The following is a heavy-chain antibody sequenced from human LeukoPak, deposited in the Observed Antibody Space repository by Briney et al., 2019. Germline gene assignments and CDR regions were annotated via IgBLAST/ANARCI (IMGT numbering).Heavy chain of an antibody. J-gene: IGHJ4*02. D-gene: IGHD6-13*01. CDR3: TTANSSSWYYFDY. Sequence: GGSLRLSCAASGFTFNNAWMNWVRQAPGQGLEWVGRIKSDTDGGTTDYVSLVKGRFTISRHHSKNTLFLQMNSLKTEDTAVYYCTTANSSSWYYFDYWGQGTVVTVSS. CDR2: IKSDTDGGTT. V-gene: IGHV3-15*01. CDR1: GFTFNNAW.